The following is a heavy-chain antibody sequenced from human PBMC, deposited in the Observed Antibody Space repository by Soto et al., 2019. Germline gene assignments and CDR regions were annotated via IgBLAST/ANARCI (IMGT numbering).Heavy chain of an antibody. V-gene: IGHV4-59*01. D-gene: IGHD3-22*01. Sequence: PSETLSLTCSVSGVSISRYYWSWIRQTPGKGLEYIGYIYNSVSTSYNPSLKSRVTISADTSKNQFSLEMRSVTAADTAVYYCAKDGHYDSSGYWNAFDIWGQGTMVTVSS. CDR3: AKDGHYDSSGYWNAFDI. CDR2: IYNSVST. CDR1: GVSISRYY. J-gene: IGHJ3*02.